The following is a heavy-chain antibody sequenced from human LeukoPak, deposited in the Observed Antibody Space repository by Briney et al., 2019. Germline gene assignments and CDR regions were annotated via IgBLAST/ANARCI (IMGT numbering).Heavy chain of an antibody. CDR3: TTALHFDGRDDY. V-gene: IGHV3-15*01. D-gene: IGHD4-17*01. CDR1: GFTFSNAW. CDR2: IKSQTDGGTT. Sequence: GGSLRLSCAASGFTFSNAWMSWVRQAPGKGLEWVGRIKSQTDGGTTDFAAPVKGRFTISRDDSKNTLYLQMNSLKTEDTAVYYCTTALHFDGRDDYWGQGSLVTVSS. J-gene: IGHJ4*02.